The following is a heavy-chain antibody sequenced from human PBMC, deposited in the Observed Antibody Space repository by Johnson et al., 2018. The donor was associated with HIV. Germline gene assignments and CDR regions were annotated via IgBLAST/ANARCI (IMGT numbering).Heavy chain of an antibody. Sequence: VQLVESGGGLVQPGRSLRLSCTASGVTLGYFVINWFRQAPGKGLEWVGFIRSEAYGGTYYANSVDGRFTISRDNDKNTLYLEMGSLRVEDMAVYYCARSRGPMRKDAFDIWGQGTKVTVSS. V-gene: IGHV3-64*01. J-gene: IGHJ3*02. CDR2: IRSEAYGGT. CDR1: GVTLGYFV. CDR3: ARSRGPMRKDAFDI. D-gene: IGHD3-10*01.